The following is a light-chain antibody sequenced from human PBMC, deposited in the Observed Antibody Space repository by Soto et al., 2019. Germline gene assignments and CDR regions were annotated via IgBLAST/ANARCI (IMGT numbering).Light chain of an antibody. CDR2: GAS. CDR1: QSVSSN. CDR3: QQYNNWPTWT. J-gene: IGKJ1*01. Sequence: EIVMTQSPATLSVSPGERATLSCRASQSVSSNLAWYQQKPGQAPRLLIYGASTRATGIPARFSGSGPGTEFTLTISSLQSEDFAVYYCQQYNNWPTWTFGQGTKVEIK. V-gene: IGKV3-15*01.